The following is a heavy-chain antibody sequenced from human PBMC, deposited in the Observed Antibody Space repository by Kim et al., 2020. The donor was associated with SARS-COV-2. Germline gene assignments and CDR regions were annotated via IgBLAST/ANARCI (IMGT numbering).Heavy chain of an antibody. Sequence: GGSLRLSCAASGFTFSSYGMHWVRQAPGKGLEWVAVISYDGSNKYYADSVKGRFTISRDNSKNTLYLQMNSLRAEDTAVYYCAKDLEQLVLIYYYGMDVWGQGTTVTVSS. CDR3: AKDLEQLVLIYYYGMDV. V-gene: IGHV3-30*18. CDR1: GFTFSSYG. CDR2: ISYDGSNK. J-gene: IGHJ6*02. D-gene: IGHD6-6*01.